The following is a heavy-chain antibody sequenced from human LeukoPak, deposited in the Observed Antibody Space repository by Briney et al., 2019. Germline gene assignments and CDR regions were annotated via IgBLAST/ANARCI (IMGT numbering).Heavy chain of an antibody. CDR3: ARRFGELGSPYYFNS. D-gene: IGHD3-10*01. CDR1: GGSISSSNW. J-gene: IGHJ4*02. Sequence: SSETLSLTCAVSGGSISSSNWWSWVRQPPGKGLEWIGEIYHSGTTRYNPSLKSRVTISIDKSKNQFSQKLSSVTAADTAVYYCARRFGELGSPYYFNSWGQGTLVTVSS. CDR2: IYHSGTT. V-gene: IGHV4-4*02.